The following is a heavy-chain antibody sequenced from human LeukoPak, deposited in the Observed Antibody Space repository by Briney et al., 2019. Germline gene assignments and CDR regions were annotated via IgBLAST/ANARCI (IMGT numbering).Heavy chain of an antibody. J-gene: IGHJ4*02. CDR1: GYTFTDYY. Sequence: ASVKVSCKASGYTFTDYYMHWVRQAPGQGLEWMGWINPNSGGTNYAQKFQGRVTMTRDTSISTAYMELSRLRSDDTAVYYCARDPGIAVAGTDYWGQGTLVTVSS. CDR3: ARDPGIAVAGTDY. V-gene: IGHV1-2*02. D-gene: IGHD6-19*01. CDR2: INPNSGGT.